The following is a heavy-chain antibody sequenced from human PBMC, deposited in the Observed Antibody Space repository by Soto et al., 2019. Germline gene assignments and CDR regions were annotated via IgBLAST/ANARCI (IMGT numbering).Heavy chain of an antibody. J-gene: IGHJ4*02. D-gene: IGHD3-3*01. V-gene: IGHV3-23*01. CDR3: AKESSYDFWSGFFSDY. Sequence: GGSLRLSCAVSGFTFSSYAMSWVRQTPGKGLEWVSALSGSGRSTYYAVSVKGRFTISRDNSKNTLYLQITSLRAEDTAVYYCAKESSYDFWSGFFSDYWGQGTLVTVSS. CDR2: LSGSGRST. CDR1: GFTFSSYA.